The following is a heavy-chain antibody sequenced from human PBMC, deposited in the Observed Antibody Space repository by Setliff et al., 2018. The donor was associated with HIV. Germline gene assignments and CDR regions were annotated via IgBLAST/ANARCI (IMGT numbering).Heavy chain of an antibody. CDR2: ISSGSSYI. Sequence: GGSLRLSCAASGFTFSSYSMNWVRQAPGKGLEWVSSISSGSSYIYYADSVKGRFTISRDNSKNTLYLQMNSLRAEDTAVYYCARGPTTVTNYYYYYMDVWGKGTTVTVSS. D-gene: IGHD4-17*01. CDR3: ARGPTTVTNYYYYYMDV. J-gene: IGHJ6*03. CDR1: GFTFSSYS. V-gene: IGHV3-21*01.